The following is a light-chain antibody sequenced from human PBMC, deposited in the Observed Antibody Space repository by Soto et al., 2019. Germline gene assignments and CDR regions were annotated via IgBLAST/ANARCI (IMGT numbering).Light chain of an antibody. J-gene: IGKJ1*01. CDR3: QQYNSYSWT. CDR2: DAS. CDR1: QTISSW. V-gene: IGKV1-5*01. Sequence: DIQMTQSPSTLSVSVGDRVTITCRASQTISSWLAWYQQKPGKAPKLRIYDASSLESGVPSSFSGSGSGTEFTLTISSLQPDDFATYYCQQYNSYSWTFGQGTKVDIK.